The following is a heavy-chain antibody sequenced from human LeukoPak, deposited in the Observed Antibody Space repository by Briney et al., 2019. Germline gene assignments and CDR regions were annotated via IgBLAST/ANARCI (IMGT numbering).Heavy chain of an antibody. Sequence: SETLSLTCTVSGGSIGSTFYCWGWIRQPPGKGLEWIGTICYTGNTYYNPSLKSRVTISVDTSKNQFSLKLSSVTAADTAVYYCARAREEYSSLRFDYWGQGTLVTVSS. CDR2: ICYTGNT. J-gene: IGHJ4*02. D-gene: IGHD6-6*01. CDR3: ARAREEYSSLRFDY. CDR1: GGSIGSTFYC. V-gene: IGHV4-39*07.